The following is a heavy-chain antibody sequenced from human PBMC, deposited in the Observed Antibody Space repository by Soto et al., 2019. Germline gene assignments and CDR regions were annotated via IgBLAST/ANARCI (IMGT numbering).Heavy chain of an antibody. CDR3: ARSVFDSGYYLDY. CDR1: GGTFSSYA. D-gene: IGHD3-22*01. J-gene: IGHJ4*02. V-gene: IGHV1-69*13. Sequence: SVKVSRKASGGTFSSYAISWVRQAPGQGLEWMGGIIPIFGTANYAQKFQGRVTITADESTSTAYMELSSLRSEDTAVYYCARSVFDSGYYLDYWGQGTLVTVSS. CDR2: IIPIFGTA.